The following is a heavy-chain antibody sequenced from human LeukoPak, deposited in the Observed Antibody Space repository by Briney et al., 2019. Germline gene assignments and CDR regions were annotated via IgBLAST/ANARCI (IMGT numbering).Heavy chain of an antibody. CDR2: ISGHGGST. CDR1: GFTFSAYA. V-gene: IGHV3-23*01. J-gene: IGHJ3*02. CDR3: AKKESGYCSSTSCYTDAFDI. Sequence: GGSLRLSCAASGFTFSAYAMTWVRQAPGKGLEWVSGISGHGGSTFYANSVKGRFTISRDNSKNTLYLQMNSLRAEDTAVYYCAKKESGYCSSTSCYTDAFDIWGQGTMVTVSS. D-gene: IGHD2-2*02.